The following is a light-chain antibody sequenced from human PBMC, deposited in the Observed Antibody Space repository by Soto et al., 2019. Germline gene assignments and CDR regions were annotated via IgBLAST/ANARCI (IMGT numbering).Light chain of an antibody. CDR3: QQSHSAPT. CDR2: SST. Sequence: DIQMTQSPSSLSASVGDSVTISCRSSQNIDTFLNWYQQKAGEAPKLLIRSSTTFQDGVPSRFTGSGSGTEFALTIGSLQPEDFASYYCQQSHSAPTFGQGTKV. V-gene: IGKV1-39*01. J-gene: IGKJ1*01. CDR1: QNIDTF.